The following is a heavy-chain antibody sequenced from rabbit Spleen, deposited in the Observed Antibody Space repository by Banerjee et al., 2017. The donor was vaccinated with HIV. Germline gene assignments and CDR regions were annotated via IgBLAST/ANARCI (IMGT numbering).Heavy chain of an antibody. V-gene: IGHV1S45*01. CDR1: GFSFSSSYW. CDR2: TGGGSGDS. CDR3: ARDLASVVGWNFKL. Sequence: EESGGDLVQPEGSLTLTCTASGFSFSSSYWICWVRQAPGKGLEWIGCTGGGSGDSYYASRAKGRFTISRTSSTTVTLQLNSLTAADTATYFCARDLASVVGWNFKLWGPGTLVTVS. J-gene: IGHJ4*01. D-gene: IGHD1-1*01.